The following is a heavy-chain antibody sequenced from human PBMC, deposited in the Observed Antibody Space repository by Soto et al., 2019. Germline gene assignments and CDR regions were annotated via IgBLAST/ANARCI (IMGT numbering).Heavy chain of an antibody. J-gene: IGHJ3*02. Sequence: PSETRCLTCTVTGGFISRYCWSGSRQPPGKGLEWIGYIYYSGSTNYNPSLKSRVTISVDTSKNQFSLKLSSVTAADTAVYYCARRRNYDILTGYWGHNAFDIWGQGTMVT. CDR1: GGFISRYC. CDR3: ARRRNYDILTGYWGHNAFDI. V-gene: IGHV4-59*08. D-gene: IGHD3-9*01. CDR2: IYYSGST.